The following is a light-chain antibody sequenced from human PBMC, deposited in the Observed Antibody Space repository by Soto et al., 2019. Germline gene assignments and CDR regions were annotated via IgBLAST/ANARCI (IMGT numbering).Light chain of an antibody. CDR3: TAYTSSSTLV. CDR2: DVS. J-gene: IGLJ2*01. Sequence: QSVLTQPASVSGSPGQSITISCAGTTSDVGSYNYVSWYQQHPGKAPKLMIYDVSNRPSGVSNRFSGSKSGNTASLIISGLQPEDEADYYCTAYTSSSTLVFGGGTQLTVL. V-gene: IGLV2-14*01. CDR1: TSDVGSYNY.